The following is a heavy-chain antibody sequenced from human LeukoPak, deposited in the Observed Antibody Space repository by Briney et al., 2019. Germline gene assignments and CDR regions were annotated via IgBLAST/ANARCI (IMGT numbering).Heavy chain of an antibody. Sequence: PGGSLRLSCAASGFIFSNYWMSWVRQAPGKGLQWVANIKQDGGETYYGESVKGRFIISRDNAKNSLYLQMNSLRAEDTAVYYCARDPDYYGSGSYVYYYYMDVWGKGTTVTVSS. CDR1: GFIFSNYW. CDR3: ARDPDYYGSGSYVYYYYMDV. V-gene: IGHV3-7*01. J-gene: IGHJ6*03. CDR2: IKQDGGET. D-gene: IGHD3-10*01.